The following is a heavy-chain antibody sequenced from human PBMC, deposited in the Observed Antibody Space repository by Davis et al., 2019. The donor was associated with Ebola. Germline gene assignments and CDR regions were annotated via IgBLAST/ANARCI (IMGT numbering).Heavy chain of an antibody. Sequence: ESPNTPCAASGFTFSSHSMNWVRQAPGNGLDWVSSITSSSSYIYYADSVKGRFTISRDNAKNSLYLQMNSLRAEDTAVYYCALAEDVWGSYRPPLGYYGMDVWGQGTTVTVSS. J-gene: IGHJ6*02. CDR2: ITSSSSYI. D-gene: IGHD3-16*02. CDR1: GFTFSSHS. CDR3: ALAEDVWGSYRPPLGYYGMDV. V-gene: IGHV3-21*01.